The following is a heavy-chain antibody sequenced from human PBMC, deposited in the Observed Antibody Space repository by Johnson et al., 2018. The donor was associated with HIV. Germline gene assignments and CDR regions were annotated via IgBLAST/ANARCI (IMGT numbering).Heavy chain of an antibody. Sequence: QVQLVESGGGVVQPGGSLRLSCAASGFIFSDYYMSWIRQAPGKGLGWVSYISSSGTIIYYADSVKGRFTISRDNSKNTLYLQMNSLRADDTAVYYCARAYSYGAFDIWGQGTRVTVSS. J-gene: IGHJ3*02. V-gene: IGHV3-11*04. CDR3: ARAYSYGAFDI. D-gene: IGHD5-18*01. CDR2: ISSSGTII. CDR1: GFIFSDYY.